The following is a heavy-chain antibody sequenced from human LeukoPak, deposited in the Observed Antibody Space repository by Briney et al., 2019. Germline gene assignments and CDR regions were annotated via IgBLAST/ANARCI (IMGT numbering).Heavy chain of an antibody. CDR3: ASLSSGSYNWFDP. CDR1: GGSISGSY. CDR2: IHYSGST. Sequence: PSETLSLTCTVSGGSISGSYWNWIRQPPGKGLEWIGYIHYSGSTNYNPSLKSRVTISVDTSKNQFSLKLSSVTAADTAVYYCASLSSGSYNWFDPWGRGTLVTVSS. V-gene: IGHV4-59*01. D-gene: IGHD1-26*01. J-gene: IGHJ5*02.